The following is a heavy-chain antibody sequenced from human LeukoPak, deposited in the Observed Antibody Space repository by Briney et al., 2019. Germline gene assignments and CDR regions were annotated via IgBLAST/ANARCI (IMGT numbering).Heavy chain of an antibody. V-gene: IGHV3-21*01. J-gene: IGHJ3*02. D-gene: IGHD3-10*01. Sequence: GGSLRLSCAASGFTFSSYSMNWVRQAPGKGLEWVSSISSSISYIYYADSVKGRFTISRDNAKNSLYLQMNSLRAEDTAVYYCAREYGSGSYYNDDAFDIWGQGTMVTVSS. CDR3: AREYGSGSYYNDDAFDI. CDR2: ISSSISYI. CDR1: GFTFSSYS.